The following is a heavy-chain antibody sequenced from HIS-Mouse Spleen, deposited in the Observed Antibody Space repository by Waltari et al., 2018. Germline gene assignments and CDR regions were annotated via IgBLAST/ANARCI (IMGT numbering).Heavy chain of an antibody. CDR3: AKASSGWLDY. CDR1: GFTFSSYG. V-gene: IGHV3-30*18. CDR2: RSYDGSNK. Sequence: QVQLVESGGGVVQPGRSLRLSCAASGFTFSSYGMHWVRQAPGKGLGWGAVRSYDGSNKYYADSVKGRFTISRDNSKNTLYLQMNSLRAEDTAVYYCAKASSGWLDYWGQGTLVTVSS. D-gene: IGHD6-19*01. J-gene: IGHJ4*02.